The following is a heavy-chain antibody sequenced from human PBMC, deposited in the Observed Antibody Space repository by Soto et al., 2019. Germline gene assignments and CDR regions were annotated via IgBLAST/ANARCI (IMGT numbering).Heavy chain of an antibody. CDR1: GYTFTSYA. CDR3: ARDDEYSSGWEFDY. V-gene: IGHV1-3*05. D-gene: IGHD6-19*01. Sequence: QVQLVQSGAEEKKPGASVKVSCKASGYTFTSYAMHWVRQAPGQRLEWMGWINAGNGNTKYSQKFQGRVTITRDTAASTAYMELSSLRSEDTAVYYCARDDEYSSGWEFDYWGQGTLVTVSS. CDR2: INAGNGNT. J-gene: IGHJ4*02.